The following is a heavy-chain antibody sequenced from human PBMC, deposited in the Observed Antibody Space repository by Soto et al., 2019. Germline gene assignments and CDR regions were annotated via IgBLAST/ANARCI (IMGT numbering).Heavy chain of an antibody. CDR3: ARASGPFDY. J-gene: IGHJ4*02. V-gene: IGHV3-33*01. D-gene: IGHD5-12*01. CDR2: IWYDGSNK. Sequence: QVQLVESGGGVVQPGRSPRLSCAASGFAFSTYGIHWVRQAPGKGLEWVAVIWYDGSNKYYADSVKGRFTISRDNSKNTLYLQMNSLRADDTAVYYCARASGPFDYWGQGTQVTVSS. CDR1: GFAFSTYG.